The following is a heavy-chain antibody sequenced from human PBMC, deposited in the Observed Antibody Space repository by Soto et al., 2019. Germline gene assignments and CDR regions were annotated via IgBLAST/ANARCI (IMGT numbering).Heavy chain of an antibody. D-gene: IGHD3-3*01. CDR1: GYTFTSYD. CDR3: ARAHVTIFGVVIMPHYYYYYGMDV. CDR2: MNPNSGST. V-gene: IGHV1-8*01. Sequence: ASVKVSCKASGYTFTSYDINWVRQATGQGLEWMGWMNPNSGSTGYAQKFQGRVTMTRNTSISTAYMELSSLRSEDTAVYYCARAHVTIFGVVIMPHYYYYYGMDVWGQGTTVTVSS. J-gene: IGHJ6*02.